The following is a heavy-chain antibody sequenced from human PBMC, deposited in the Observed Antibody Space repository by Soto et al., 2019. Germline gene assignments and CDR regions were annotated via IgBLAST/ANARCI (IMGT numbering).Heavy chain of an antibody. Sequence: QVQLVQSGAEVKKPGSSVKVSCKASGGTFSSYTISWVRQAPGQGLEWMGRIIPILGIANYAQKFQGRVTITXXKXTXXAYMELSSLRSEDTAVYYCARLSMVVTAIPRAFDIWGQGTMVTVSS. CDR3: ARLSMVVTAIPRAFDI. D-gene: IGHD2-21*02. CDR1: GGTFSSYT. J-gene: IGHJ3*02. CDR2: IIPILGIA. V-gene: IGHV1-69*02.